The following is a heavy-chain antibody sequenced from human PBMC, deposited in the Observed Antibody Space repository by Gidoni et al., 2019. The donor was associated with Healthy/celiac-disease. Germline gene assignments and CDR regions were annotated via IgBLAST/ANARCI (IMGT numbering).Heavy chain of an antibody. V-gene: IGHV3-11*06. CDR1: GFTFSDYY. Sequence: QVQLVESGGGLVKPGGSLRLSCAAYGFTFSDYYMSWIRQAPGKGLEWVSYISSSSSYTNYADSVKGRFTISRDNAKNSLYLQMNSLRAEDTAVYYCAREMKGPYYYYMDVWGKGTTVTVSS. CDR3: AREMKGPYYYYMDV. J-gene: IGHJ6*03. CDR2: ISSSSSYT.